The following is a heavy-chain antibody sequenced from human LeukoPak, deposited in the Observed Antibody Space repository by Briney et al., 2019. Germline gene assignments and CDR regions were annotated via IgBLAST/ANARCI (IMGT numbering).Heavy chain of an antibody. V-gene: IGHV3-48*01. CDR3: ARDGYYYGSGSYYKVDFDY. Sequence: GGSLRLSCVGGGFTFSDYALTWVRQAPGKGLEWVSYISSRSSTVYYADSVKGRFTISRDNAKNSLYLQMNSLRAEDTAVYYCARDGYYYGSGSYYKVDFDYWGQGTLVTVSS. D-gene: IGHD3-10*01. J-gene: IGHJ4*02. CDR1: GFTFSDYA. CDR2: ISSRSSTV.